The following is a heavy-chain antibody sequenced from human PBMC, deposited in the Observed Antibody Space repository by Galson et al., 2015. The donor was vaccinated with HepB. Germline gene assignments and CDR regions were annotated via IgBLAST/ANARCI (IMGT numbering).Heavy chain of an antibody. CDR2: ITESGHRT. D-gene: IGHD4-23*01. CDR1: GLPFGTYA. V-gene: IGHV3-23*01. J-gene: IGHJ3*02. Sequence: SLRLSCAASGLPFGTYALTWVRQAPGKGLEWVSGITESGHRTYYADSVKDRFTISRDNSKNTLYLQMNSLRAEDTALYYCAKRLRGNFGHLDMWGQGTVVIVSS. CDR3: AKRLRGNFGHLDM.